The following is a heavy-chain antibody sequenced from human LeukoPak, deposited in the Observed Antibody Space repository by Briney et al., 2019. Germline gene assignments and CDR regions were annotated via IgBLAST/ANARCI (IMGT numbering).Heavy chain of an antibody. D-gene: IGHD2-15*01. J-gene: IGHJ4*02. CDR2: IWYDGSNK. Sequence: GGSLRLSCAASGFTFSNAWMNWVRQAPGKGLEWVAAIWYDGSNKYYADSVKGRFTISRDNSKNTLYLQMNSLRAEDTAVYYCARVGVVVAATYYFDYWGQGTLVTVSS. CDR3: ARVGVVVAATYYFDY. V-gene: IGHV3-33*08. CDR1: GFTFSNAW.